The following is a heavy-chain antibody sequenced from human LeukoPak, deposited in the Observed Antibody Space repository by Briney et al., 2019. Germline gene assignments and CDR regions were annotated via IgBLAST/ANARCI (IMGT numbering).Heavy chain of an antibody. V-gene: IGHV3-23*01. Sequence: GGSLRLSCAASGFTFSSYAMSWVRQAPGKGLEWASGISGSGDRTHDADSVKGRFTISRDNSKNTVYLQMNSLRADDTAVYYCAKERSSGWPFDYWGQGTLVTVSS. J-gene: IGHJ4*02. D-gene: IGHD6-19*01. CDR2: ISGSGDRT. CDR3: AKERSSGWPFDY. CDR1: GFTFSSYA.